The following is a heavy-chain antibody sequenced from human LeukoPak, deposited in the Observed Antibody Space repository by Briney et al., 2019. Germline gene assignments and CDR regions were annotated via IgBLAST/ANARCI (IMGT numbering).Heavy chain of an antibody. V-gene: IGHV3-23*01. CDR2: ISGSGGST. D-gene: IGHD3-10*01. CDR1: GFTFSSYG. J-gene: IGHJ4*02. Sequence: TGGSLRLSCAASGFTFSSYGMSWVRQAPGKGPEWVSAISGSGGSTYYADSVKGRFTISRDNSKNTLYLQMNSLRAEDTAVYYCAKDGGLWFGEADYWGQGTLVTVSS. CDR3: AKDGGLWFGEADY.